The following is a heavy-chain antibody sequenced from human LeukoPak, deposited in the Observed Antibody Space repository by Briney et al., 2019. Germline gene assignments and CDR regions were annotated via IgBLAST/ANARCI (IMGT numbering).Heavy chain of an antibody. CDR1: GFSLSNFQ. CDR3: ATPLDYYDRSDSHQGGD. J-gene: IGHJ4*02. V-gene: IGHV3-7*03. Sequence: GGSLRLSCVASGFSLSNFQMYWVRQAPGKGLEWVANIKHDGSEKNYVDSVKGRFTISRDNAKNSLYLQMNSLRAEDTAVYYCATPLDYYDRSDSHQGGDWGQGTLVTVSS. D-gene: IGHD3-22*01. CDR2: IKHDGSEK.